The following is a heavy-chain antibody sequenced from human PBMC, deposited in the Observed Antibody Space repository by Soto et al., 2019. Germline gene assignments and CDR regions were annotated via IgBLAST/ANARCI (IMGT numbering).Heavy chain of an antibody. V-gene: IGHV1-2*04. CDR3: AREDIVATILFDY. D-gene: IGHD5-12*01. CDR2: INPNSGGT. Sequence: GASVKVSCKASGYTFTGYYMHWVRQAPGQGLEWMGWINPNSGGTNYAQKFQGWVTMTRDTSISTAYMELSRLRSDDTAVYYCAREDIVATILFDYWGQGTLVTVSS. CDR1: GYTFTGYY. J-gene: IGHJ4*02.